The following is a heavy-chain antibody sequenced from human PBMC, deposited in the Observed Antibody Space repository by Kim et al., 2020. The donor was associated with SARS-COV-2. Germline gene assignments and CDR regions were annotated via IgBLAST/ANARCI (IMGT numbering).Heavy chain of an antibody. D-gene: IGHD1-1*01. CDR3: TVHIRTIH. Sequence: GGSLRLSCGASGFSFSDYAMNWLRQTPGKGLEWVSGISANGRDTYYPDSVKGRFTISRDTSKHTLYMQMNSLRADDTAVYYCTVHIRTIHWGQGSPLTVS. CDR1: GFSFSDYA. CDR2: ISANGRDT. J-gene: IGHJ4*02. V-gene: IGHV3-23*01.